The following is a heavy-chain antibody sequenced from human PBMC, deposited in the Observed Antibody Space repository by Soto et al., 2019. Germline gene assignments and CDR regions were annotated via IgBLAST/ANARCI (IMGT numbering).Heavy chain of an antibody. V-gene: IGHV1-18*01. CDR3: AREGPAPYYYYGMDV. CDR1: GYSFTTYG. Sequence: QVQLVQSRGEVKKPGASAKVSCKTSGYSFTTYGISWVRQAPGQGLEWMGWISGYNGNTNYAQNLQGRVTMTTDTSTSTAYMELRSLRSDDTAVYYCAREGPAPYYYYGMDVWGQGSTVTVSS. CDR2: ISGYNGNT. J-gene: IGHJ6*02.